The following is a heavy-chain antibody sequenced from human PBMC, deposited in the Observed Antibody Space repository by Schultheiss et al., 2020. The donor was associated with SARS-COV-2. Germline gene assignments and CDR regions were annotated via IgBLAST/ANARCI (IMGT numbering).Heavy chain of an antibody. J-gene: IGHJ4*02. D-gene: IGHD6-19*01. CDR2: ISGSDGST. Sequence: GGSLRLSCAASGFTFSSYAMSWVRQAPGKGLEWVSAISGSDGSTYYADSVKGRFTISRDNSKNTLYLQMNSLRAEDTAVYYCAKDTVESQWLVRALLGYWGQGTLVTVSS. V-gene: IGHV3-23*01. CDR3: AKDTVESQWLVRALLGY. CDR1: GFTFSSYA.